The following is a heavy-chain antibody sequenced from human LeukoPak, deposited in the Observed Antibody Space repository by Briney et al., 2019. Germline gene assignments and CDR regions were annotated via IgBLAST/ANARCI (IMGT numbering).Heavy chain of an antibody. CDR1: GYTLTELS. D-gene: IGHD2-2*01. CDR2: FDPEDGET. J-gene: IGHJ3*02. Sequence: ASVKVSCKVSGYTLTELSMHWVRQAPGKGLEWMGGFDPEDGETIYAQKFQGRVTMTEDTSTDTAYMELSSLRSEDTAVYYCATDGWIVVVPAAPREAFDIWGQGTMVTVSS. V-gene: IGHV1-24*01. CDR3: ATDGWIVVVPAAPREAFDI.